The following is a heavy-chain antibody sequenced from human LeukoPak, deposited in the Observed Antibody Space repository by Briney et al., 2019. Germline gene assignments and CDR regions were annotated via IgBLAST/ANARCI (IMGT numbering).Heavy chain of an antibody. Sequence: SETLSLTCTVSGGSISGSSYYWGWIRQPPGKGLEWIGSIYYSGSTYYNPSLKSRVTISVDTSKNQFSLKLSSVTAADTAVYYCARREEGIIDYWGQGTLVTVSS. V-gene: IGHV4-39*01. CDR2: IYYSGST. J-gene: IGHJ4*02. CDR1: GGSISGSSYY. CDR3: ARREEGIIDY. D-gene: IGHD1-26*01.